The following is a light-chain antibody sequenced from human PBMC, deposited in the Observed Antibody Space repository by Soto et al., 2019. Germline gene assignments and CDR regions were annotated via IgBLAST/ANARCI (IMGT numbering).Light chain of an antibody. CDR3: QSYESSLSGYL. V-gene: IGLV1-40*01. CDR2: GNS. J-gene: IGLJ1*01. Sequence: QSVLTQPPSVSGAPGQRVTISCTGSSSNIGAGYDVHWYQQLPGTAPKLLIYGNSNRPSGVPDRFSGSKSGTSASLAITGLQAEDEADYYCQSYESSLSGYLFGTGTKVTVL. CDR1: SSNIGAGYD.